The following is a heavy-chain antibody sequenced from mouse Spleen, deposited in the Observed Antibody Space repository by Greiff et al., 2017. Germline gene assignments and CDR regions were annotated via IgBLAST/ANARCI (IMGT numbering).Heavy chain of an antibody. Sequence: VQLQQSGPELVKPGASVKIPCKASGYTFTDYNMDWVKQSHGKSLEWIGDINPNNGGTIYNQKCKGKATLTVDKSSSTAYMELRRLTSEDTAVEDCARRRLGRGYYARDYWGQGTSVTVSS. CDR2: INPNNGGT. V-gene: IGHV1-18*01. CDR1: GYTFTDYN. CDR3: ARRRLGRGYYARDY. D-gene: IGHD4-1*01. J-gene: IGHJ4*01.